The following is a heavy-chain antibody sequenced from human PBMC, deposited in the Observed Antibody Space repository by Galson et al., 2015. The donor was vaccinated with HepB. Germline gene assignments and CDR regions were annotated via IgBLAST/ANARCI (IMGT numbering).Heavy chain of an antibody. CDR1: GFSFRDYY. CDR3: ARHYEGALDY. D-gene: IGHD4-17*01. V-gene: IGHV3-11*06. Sequence: SLRLSCAASGFSFRDYYMSWIRQAPGKGLEWVSYISSSSTYTNYADSVRGRFTISRDTAKNSINLYMKSLRGEDTAVYYCARHYEGALDYWGRGTLVTVSS. CDR2: ISSSSTYT. J-gene: IGHJ4*02.